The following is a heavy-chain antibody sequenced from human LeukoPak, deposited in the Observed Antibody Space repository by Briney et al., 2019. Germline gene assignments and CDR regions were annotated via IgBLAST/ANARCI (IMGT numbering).Heavy chain of an antibody. J-gene: IGHJ4*02. CDR1: GFTFSSYS. V-gene: IGHV3-21*01. CDR2: ISSSSSYI. Sequence: GGSLRLSCAASGFTFSSYSMNWVRQAPGKGLEWVSSISSSSSYIYYADSVKGRFSISRDNAKNSLYLQMNSPRAEDTAVYYCARGPRAAAAGSVYWGQGTLVTVSS. D-gene: IGHD6-13*01. CDR3: ARGPRAAAAGSVY.